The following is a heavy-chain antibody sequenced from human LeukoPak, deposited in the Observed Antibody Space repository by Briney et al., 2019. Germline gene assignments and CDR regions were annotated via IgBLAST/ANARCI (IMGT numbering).Heavy chain of an antibody. V-gene: IGHV4-34*01. D-gene: IGHD1-26*01. CDR3: AREVGATAMSSFDP. Sequence: SETLSLTCAVYGGSFSGYYWSWIRQPPGKGLEWIGEINHSGSTNYNPSLKRRVTISVDTSKNQFSLKLSSVTAADTAVYYCAREVGATAMSSFDPWGQGTLVTVSS. CDR2: INHSGST. CDR1: GGSFSGYY. J-gene: IGHJ5*02.